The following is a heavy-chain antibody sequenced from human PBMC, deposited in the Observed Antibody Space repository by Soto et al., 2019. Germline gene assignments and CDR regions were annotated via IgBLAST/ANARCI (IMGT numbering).Heavy chain of an antibody. Sequence: EVQLVESGGGLLKPGGSLRLSCAASGFTFSSYSMNWIRQAPGKGLEWVSSIGSSSSSIYYADSVKGRFSISRDNAKNSLYLQMSSLRVEDTAVYYGARDHISGGDYWGQGTLVTVSS. CDR1: GFTFSSYS. CDR3: ARDHISGGDY. CDR2: IGSSSSSI. V-gene: IGHV3-21*02. D-gene: IGHD6-19*01. J-gene: IGHJ4*02.